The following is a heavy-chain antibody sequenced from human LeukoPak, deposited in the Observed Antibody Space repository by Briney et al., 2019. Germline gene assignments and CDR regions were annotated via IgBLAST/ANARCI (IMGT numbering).Heavy chain of an antibody. D-gene: IGHD3-22*01. CDR2: IYYSGST. V-gene: IGHV4-39*07. J-gene: IGHJ4*02. CDR1: GGSISSSNYY. Sequence: KPSETLSLTCTVSGGSISSSNYYWGWIRQPPGKGLEWIASIYYSGSTNYNPSLKSRVTISVDTSKNQFSLKLSSVTAADTAVYYCARESPWNYYDSSGQGPFDYWGQGTLVTVSS. CDR3: ARESPWNYYDSSGQGPFDY.